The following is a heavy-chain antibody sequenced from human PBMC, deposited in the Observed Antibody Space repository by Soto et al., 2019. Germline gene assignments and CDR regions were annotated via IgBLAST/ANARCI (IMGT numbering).Heavy chain of an antibody. CDR2: ISGSGGST. Sequence: EVQLLESGGGLVQPGGSLRLSCAASGFTFSSYAMSWVRQAPGKGLEWVSAISGSGGSTYYADSVKGRFTISRDNSKNTLYLQLNSLIAEDTAVYYCARLDYGDYLRACDYWAQGTLVTVSS. CDR3: ARLDYGDYLRACDY. CDR1: GFTFSSYA. J-gene: IGHJ4*02. D-gene: IGHD4-17*01. V-gene: IGHV3-23*01.